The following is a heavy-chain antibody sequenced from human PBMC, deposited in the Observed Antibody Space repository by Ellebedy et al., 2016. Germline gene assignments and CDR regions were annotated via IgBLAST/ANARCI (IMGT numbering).Heavy chain of an antibody. D-gene: IGHD2-21*01. CDR3: ARVFGGGKYLFDL. Sequence: GGSLRLSCVASGFIFSDYSMSWIRQAPGKGLEWLSHISRSSSDTNYADSVKGRFTISRDNAKNSVYLQVTSLRAEDTAVYYCARVFGGGKYLFDLWGQGTLVTVSS. CDR1: GFIFSDYS. CDR2: ISRSSSDT. V-gene: IGHV3-11*06. J-gene: IGHJ4*02.